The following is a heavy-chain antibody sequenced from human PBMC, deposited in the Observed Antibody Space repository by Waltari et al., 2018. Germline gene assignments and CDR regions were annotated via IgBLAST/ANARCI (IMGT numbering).Heavy chain of an antibody. J-gene: IGHJ5*02. Sequence: QLQLQESGPGLVRPSETLSLTCSVSGDSISSTYYLCAWIRQRPAKGLDWVGNFYYSGSAPSHPSLRSGSAYYSPSLKSRVTISVDTSKNQFSLRLNSVTAADTAVYFCARYYYGGSADSRGRWLDPWGQGTLVTVSS. CDR3: ARYYYGGSADSRGRWLDP. D-gene: IGHD3-16*01. CDR2: FYYSGSAPSHPSLRSGSA. V-gene: IGHV4-39*07. CDR1: GDSISSTYYL.